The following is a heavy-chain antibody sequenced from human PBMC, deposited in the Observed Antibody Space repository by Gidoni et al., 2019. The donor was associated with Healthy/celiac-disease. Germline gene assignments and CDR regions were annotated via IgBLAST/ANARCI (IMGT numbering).Heavy chain of an antibody. V-gene: IGHV4-59*01. D-gene: IGHD5-12*01. CDR3: ARVTIQRGYSGYVQFGPAFDI. CDR1: GGSISSYY. J-gene: IGHJ3*02. CDR2: IYYSGST. Sequence: QVQLQESGPGLLKPSETLSLTCTVSGGSISSYYWSWIRQPPGKGLEWIGYIYYSGSTNYNPSLKSRVTISVDTSKNQFSRKLSSVNAADTAVYYCARVTIQRGYSGYVQFGPAFDIWGQGTMVTVSS.